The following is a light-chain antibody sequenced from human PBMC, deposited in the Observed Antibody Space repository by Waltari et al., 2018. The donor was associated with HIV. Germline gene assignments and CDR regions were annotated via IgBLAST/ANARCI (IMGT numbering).Light chain of an antibody. CDR2: WAY. J-gene: IGKJ3*01. V-gene: IGKV4-1*01. CDR3: QQYFSVPEKIT. CDR1: QSVLATAHDLTTLNY. Sequence: DSRMNQSPASLTVSLVGRANIHGKASQSVLATAHDLTTLNYVSWYQQKPGPPPRLLLSWAYSRQSGVPERFIGSGSGTDFTLTISSLQAEDAAIYYCQQYFSVPEKITVGPGTKVEVK.